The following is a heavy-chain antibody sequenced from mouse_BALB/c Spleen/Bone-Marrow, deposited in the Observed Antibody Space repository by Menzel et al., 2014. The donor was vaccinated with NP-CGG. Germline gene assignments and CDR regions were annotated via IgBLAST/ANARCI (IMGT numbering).Heavy chain of an antibody. J-gene: IGHJ3*01. CDR1: GYSITRDYA. CDR3: ARSSSYDYDVGFAY. D-gene: IGHD2-4*01. V-gene: IGHV3-2*02. CDR2: ISYSGST. Sequence: EVQGVESGPGLVKPSQSLSLTCIVTGYSITRDYACNLIRQFPGNKLEWMGYISYSGSTTYNPSLEGRISITRDTSKNQFFLQLNSVTTQDTATYYGARSSSYDYDVGFAYWGQGTLVTVSA.